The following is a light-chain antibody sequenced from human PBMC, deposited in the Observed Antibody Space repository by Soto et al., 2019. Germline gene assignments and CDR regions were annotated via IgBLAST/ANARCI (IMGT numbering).Light chain of an antibody. V-gene: IGKV3-11*01. J-gene: IGKJ5*01. CDR3: QQRQQLGRRT. CDR1: QSVSSY. Sequence: EIVLTQSPATLSLSPGERATLSCRASQSVSSYLAWYQQKPGQAPRLLIYDASNRATGIPARFSGSGSGTDFTLTISSLEPEDFAVYYCQQRQQLGRRTFGQGTRLEIK. CDR2: DAS.